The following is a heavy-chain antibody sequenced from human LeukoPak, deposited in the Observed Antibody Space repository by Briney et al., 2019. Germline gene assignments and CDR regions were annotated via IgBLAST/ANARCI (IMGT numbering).Heavy chain of an antibody. J-gene: IGHJ4*02. V-gene: IGHV3-23*01. CDR1: GFTFSSYS. CDR2: ISGSGGST. D-gene: IGHD3-10*01. CDR3: AKRYYYASGSYYQEYYFDY. Sequence: GGSLRLSCAASGFTFSSYSMNWVRQAPGKGLEWVSAISGSGGSTYYADSVKGRFTISRDNSENTLYLQMNSLRAEDTAVYYCAKRYYYASGSYYQEYYFDYWGQGTLVTVSS.